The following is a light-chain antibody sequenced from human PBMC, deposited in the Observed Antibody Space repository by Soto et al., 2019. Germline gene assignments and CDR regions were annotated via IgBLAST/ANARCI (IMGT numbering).Light chain of an antibody. Sequence: QSVLTQLPSVSGAPGQRVTISCTGRSSNIGAGYDVHWFQQFPGTAPKLLIYGTNNRPSGVPDRFSGSKSGTSVSLAITGLQAEDEADYYCQSYDSSLGGNYVFGTGTKVTVL. V-gene: IGLV1-40*01. J-gene: IGLJ1*01. CDR1: SSNIGAGYD. CDR3: QSYDSSLGGNYV. CDR2: GTN.